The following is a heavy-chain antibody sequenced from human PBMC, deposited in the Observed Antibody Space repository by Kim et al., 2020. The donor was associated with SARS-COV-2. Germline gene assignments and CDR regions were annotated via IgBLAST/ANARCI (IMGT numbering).Heavy chain of an antibody. J-gene: IGHJ6*04. V-gene: IGHV4-39*01. CDR2: LYSSGST. D-gene: IGHD6-13*01. Sequence: SETLSLTCTVSGGSISSSSYYWGWIRQPPGKGLEWIGSLYSSGSTYYNPSLKGRVIISLDTSKNQFSLKLSSMTAAATAVYYCATQPSSRWNPDYYYGMDIWGEGTTVTVSS. CDR1: GGSISSSSYY. CDR3: ATQPSSRWNPDYYYGMDI.